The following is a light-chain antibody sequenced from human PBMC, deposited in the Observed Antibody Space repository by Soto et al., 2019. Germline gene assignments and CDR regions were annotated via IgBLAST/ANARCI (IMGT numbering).Light chain of an antibody. Sequence: DIQLTQSPFFLSASVGDRVTISCRASQAIYSYLAWYQQKPGKAPKLLIFGASKLQSGVPSRFSGSGSGTEFPLTISSRQPEDFATFYCQQLNSHPRTFGQGTKLEIK. J-gene: IGKJ2*01. CDR3: QQLNSHPRT. V-gene: IGKV1-9*01. CDR1: QAIYSY. CDR2: GAS.